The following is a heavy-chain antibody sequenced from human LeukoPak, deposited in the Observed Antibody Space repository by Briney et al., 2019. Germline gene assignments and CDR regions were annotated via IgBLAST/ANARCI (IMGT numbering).Heavy chain of an antibody. CDR1: GGSISSGGYS. Sequence: SETLSLTCAVSGGSISSGGYSWSWIRQPPGKGLEWIGYIYHSGSTYYNPSLKSRVTISVDTSKNQFSLKLSSVTAADTAVYYCARPYCSSTSCYRTNYWYFDLWGRGTLVTVSS. J-gene: IGHJ2*01. D-gene: IGHD2-2*01. CDR3: ARPYCSSTSCYRTNYWYFDL. V-gene: IGHV4-30-2*01. CDR2: IYHSGST.